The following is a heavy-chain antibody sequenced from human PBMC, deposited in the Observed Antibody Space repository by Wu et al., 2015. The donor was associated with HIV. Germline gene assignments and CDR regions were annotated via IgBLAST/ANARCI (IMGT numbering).Heavy chain of an antibody. CDR1: GGTFSSFA. CDR2: IIPLFDTA. V-gene: IGHV1-69*12. D-gene: IGHD3-10*01. CDR3: ARGRDYGSGTYYNFDN. Sequence: QVQLVQSGAEVKKPASSVKVSCKASGGTFSSFALSWVRQAPGQGLEWMGGIIPLFDTAISAHKFHDRVTITADESTSTGYMELRSLTYEDTAMYYCARGRDYGSGTYYNFDNWGQGTLVTVSS. J-gene: IGHJ4*02.